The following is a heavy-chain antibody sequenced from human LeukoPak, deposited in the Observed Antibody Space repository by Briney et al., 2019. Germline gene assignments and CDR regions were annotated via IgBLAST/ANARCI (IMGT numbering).Heavy chain of an antibody. CDR2: INSDGSST. Sequence: PGGSLRLSCAASGFTFSSYWMHWVRQAPGKGLVWVSRINSDGSSTSYADSVKGRFTISRDNAKNTLYLQMNSLRAEDTAVYYCARGSIVGATGADYWGQGTLVTVSS. CDR1: GFTFSSYW. J-gene: IGHJ4*02. V-gene: IGHV3-74*01. CDR3: ARGSIVGATGADY. D-gene: IGHD1-26*01.